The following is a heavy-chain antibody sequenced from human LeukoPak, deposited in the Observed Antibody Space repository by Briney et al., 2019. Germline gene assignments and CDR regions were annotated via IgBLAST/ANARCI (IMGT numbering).Heavy chain of an antibody. V-gene: IGHV1-2*02. J-gene: IGHJ4*02. CDR2: INPNSGGT. D-gene: IGHD3-10*01. CDR3: AITLYYYGSGSYYNLDY. CDR1: GYTFTGYY. Sequence: ASVKVSCKASGYTFTGYYMHWVRQAPGQGLEWMGWINPNSGGTNYAQKFQGRVTMTGDTSISTAYMELSRLRSDDTAVYYCAITLYYYGSGSYYNLDYWGQGTLVTVSS.